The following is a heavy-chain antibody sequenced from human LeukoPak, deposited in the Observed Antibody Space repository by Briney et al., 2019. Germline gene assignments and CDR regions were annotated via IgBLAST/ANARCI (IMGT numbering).Heavy chain of an antibody. Sequence: SETLSLTCTVSGGSISSDSYYWAWIRRPPGKGLEWVASISYSGNTYYTPSLKSRVTMSVDTSRNQLSLELSSATAADTAVYYCARLFRDHRGYFDYWGQGTLVTVAS. CDR1: GGSISSDSYY. D-gene: IGHD3-16*02. CDR3: ARLFRDHRGYFDY. J-gene: IGHJ4*02. V-gene: IGHV4-39*01. CDR2: ISYSGNT.